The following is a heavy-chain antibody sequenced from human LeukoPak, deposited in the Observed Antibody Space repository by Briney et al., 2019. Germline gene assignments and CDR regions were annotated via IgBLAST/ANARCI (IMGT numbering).Heavy chain of an antibody. D-gene: IGHD3-3*01. CDR2: IYYSGST. CDR3: ARSHYDFWCGYSVGIDY. V-gene: IGHV4-59*08. Sequence: SETLSLTCAVSGGSISSYYWSWIRQPPGKGLEWIGYIYYSGSTNYNPSLKSRVTISVDRFKNHFYLKLSSVTAADTAVYYCARSHYDFWCGYSVGIDYWGQGTLVTVSS. J-gene: IGHJ4*02. CDR1: GGSISSYY.